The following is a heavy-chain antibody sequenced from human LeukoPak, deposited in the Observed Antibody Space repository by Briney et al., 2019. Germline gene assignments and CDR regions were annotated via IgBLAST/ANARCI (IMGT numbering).Heavy chain of an antibody. CDR3: ARGVKEALDY. J-gene: IGHJ4*02. CDR1: GFTFSSYA. Sequence: PERSLRLSCAASGFTFSSYAMHWVRQAPGKGLEWVAVISYDGSNKYYADSVKGRFTISRDNSKNTLYLQMNSLRAEDTAVYYCARGVKEALDYWGQGTLVTVSS. V-gene: IGHV3-30-3*01. D-gene: IGHD4-11*01. CDR2: ISYDGSNK.